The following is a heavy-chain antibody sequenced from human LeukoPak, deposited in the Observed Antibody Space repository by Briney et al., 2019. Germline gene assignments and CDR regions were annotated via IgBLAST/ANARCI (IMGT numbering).Heavy chain of an antibody. CDR1: GFTFTNYW. CDR3: ARDLGYNSAS. Sequence: GGSLRLSCAASGFTFTNYWMHWVRQVPGKGLVWVSHINHDGSSTNYADSVKGRFTISRDNAKNTLYLPMNSPTAEDTAVYYCARDLGYNSASWGQGTLVTVSS. CDR2: INHDGSST. J-gene: IGHJ5*02. D-gene: IGHD5-18*01. V-gene: IGHV3-74*01.